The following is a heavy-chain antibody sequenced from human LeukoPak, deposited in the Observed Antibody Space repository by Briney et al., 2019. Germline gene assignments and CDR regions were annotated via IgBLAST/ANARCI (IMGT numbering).Heavy chain of an antibody. J-gene: IGHJ5*02. D-gene: IGHD3/OR15-3a*01. CDR2: INHSGST. V-gene: IGHV4-34*01. Sequence: SETLSLTCAVYGGSFSGYYWSWIRQPPGKGLEWIGEINHSGSTNYNPSLKSRVTISVDTSKNQFSLKLSSVTAADTAVYYCARDQTPRGPNWFDPWGQGTLVTVSS. CDR1: GGSFSGYY. CDR3: ARDQTPRGPNWFDP.